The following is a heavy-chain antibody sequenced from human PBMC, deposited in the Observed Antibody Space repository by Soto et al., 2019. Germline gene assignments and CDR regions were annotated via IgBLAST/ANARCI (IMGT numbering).Heavy chain of an antibody. Sequence: ASVKVSCKASGYTFTSYGISWVRQAPGQGLEWMGWISAYNGNTNYAQKLQGRVTMTTDTSTSTAYMELRSLRSDDTAVYYCARLSTYYDSSGYVDYWGQGTLVTV. V-gene: IGHV1-18*04. CDR3: ARLSTYYDSSGYVDY. D-gene: IGHD3-22*01. CDR1: GYTFTSYG. J-gene: IGHJ4*02. CDR2: ISAYNGNT.